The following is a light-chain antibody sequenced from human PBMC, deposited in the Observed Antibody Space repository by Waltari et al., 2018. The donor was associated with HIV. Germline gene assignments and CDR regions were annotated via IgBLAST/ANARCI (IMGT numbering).Light chain of an antibody. Sequence: QSVLTPPPSVSGAPGQRVTISCTGRRSHIGATYDVNWYQQIPETAPQLLIAGNKNRPSGVPDRFSASKSGTSASLAITGLQPEDEADYFCQSYDSTLNAAVVFGGGTKLTVL. V-gene: IGLV1-40*01. CDR2: GNK. J-gene: IGLJ2*01. CDR3: QSYDSTLNAAVV. CDR1: RSHIGATYD.